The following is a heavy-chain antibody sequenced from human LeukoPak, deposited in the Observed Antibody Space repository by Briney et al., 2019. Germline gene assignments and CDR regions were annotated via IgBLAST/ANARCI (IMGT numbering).Heavy chain of an antibody. Sequence: GGSLRLSCAASGFTFSSYAMSWVRQAPGKGLEWVSAISGSGGSKYYADSVKGRFTITRDNSKNTLYLQMNSLRAEDTAVYYCAKDMDIVVVAWFDPWGQGTLVTVSS. CDR1: GFTFSSYA. J-gene: IGHJ5*02. D-gene: IGHD2-15*01. CDR3: AKDMDIVVVAWFDP. CDR2: ISGSGGSK. V-gene: IGHV3-23*01.